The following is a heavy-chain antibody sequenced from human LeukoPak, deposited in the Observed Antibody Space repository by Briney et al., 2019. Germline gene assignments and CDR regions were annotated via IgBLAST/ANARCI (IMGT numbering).Heavy chain of an antibody. J-gene: IGHJ4*02. D-gene: IGHD2-21*02. CDR2: ISAYNGNT. Sequence: ASVKVSCKASGYTFTSYGISWVRQAPGQGLEWMGWISAYNGNTNYAQKLQGRVTTTTDTSTSTAYMELRSLRSDDTAVYYCARGGEIVVVTATLDYWGQGTLVTVSS. CDR3: ARGGEIVVVTATLDY. V-gene: IGHV1-18*01. CDR1: GYTFTSYG.